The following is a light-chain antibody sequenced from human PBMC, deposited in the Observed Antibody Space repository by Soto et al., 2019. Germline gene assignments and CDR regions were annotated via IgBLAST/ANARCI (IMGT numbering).Light chain of an antibody. CDR1: QSISTL. Sequence: DIPMNQSPSTLYAPVGDRVTITCRASQSISTLLAWCQQKPWEAPKPLIYKVSSLESGDPSRFSGSGSGTEFTLTISRLQLDDSATYYCHQYNSYPYTCGQGTKLEIK. V-gene: IGKV1-5*03. J-gene: IGKJ2*01. CDR2: KVS. CDR3: HQYNSYPYT.